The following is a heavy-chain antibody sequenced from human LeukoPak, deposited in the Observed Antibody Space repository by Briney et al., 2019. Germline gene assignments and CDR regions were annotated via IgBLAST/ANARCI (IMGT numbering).Heavy chain of an antibody. CDR3: ARLGGQNSLNGESIAVAGFDY. CDR2: IYPGDSVT. CDR1: GYSFTSYW. D-gene: IGHD6-19*01. J-gene: IGHJ4*02. Sequence: GESLKISCKGSGYSFTSYWIGWVRQMPGKGLEWMGIIYPGDSVTRYSPSFQGQVTISADKSIGTAYLQWSSLKASDTAMYYCARLGGQNSLNGESIAVAGFDYWGQGTLVTVSS. V-gene: IGHV5-51*01.